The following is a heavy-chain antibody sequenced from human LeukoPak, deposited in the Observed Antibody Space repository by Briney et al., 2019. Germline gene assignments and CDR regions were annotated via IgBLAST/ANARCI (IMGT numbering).Heavy chain of an antibody. D-gene: IGHD1-26*01. Sequence: GGSLRLSCAASGFTFSSYGMHWVRQAPGKGLEWVSSISSSSSYIYYADSVKGRFTISRDNAKNSLYLQMNSLRAEDTAVYYCASTSGSYQSHDAFDIWGQGTMVTVSS. CDR3: ASTSGSYQSHDAFDI. V-gene: IGHV3-21*01. J-gene: IGHJ3*02. CDR1: GFTFSSYG. CDR2: ISSSSSYI.